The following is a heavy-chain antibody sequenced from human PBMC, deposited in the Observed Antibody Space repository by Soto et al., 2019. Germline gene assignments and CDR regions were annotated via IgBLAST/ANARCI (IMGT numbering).Heavy chain of an antibody. CDR1: GYTFTGYY. CDR2: INPNSGGT. J-gene: IGHJ6*02. CDR3: ARGAWSGYDPPASYYYYYGMDV. D-gene: IGHD5-12*01. V-gene: IGHV1-2*04. Sequence: GASVKVSCKASGYTFTGYYMHWVRQAPGQGPEWMGWINPNSGGTNYAQKFQGWVTMTRDTSISTAYMELSRLRSDDTAVYYCARGAWSGYDPPASYYYYYGMDVWGQGTTVTVSS.